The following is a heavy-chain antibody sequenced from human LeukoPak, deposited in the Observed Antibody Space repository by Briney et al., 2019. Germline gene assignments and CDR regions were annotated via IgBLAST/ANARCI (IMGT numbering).Heavy chain of an antibody. V-gene: IGHV3-23*01. J-gene: IGHJ4*02. D-gene: IGHD3-22*01. CDR1: GFTFSSYA. CDR2: ISGSGGST. Sequence: GGSLRLSCAASGFTFSSYAMSWVRQAPGKGLEWVSAISGSGGSTYYADSVKGRFTISRDNSKNTLYLQMNSLRAEDTAVYYCAKSSDYYDSSGYYSSIYYFDYWGQGTLVTVSS. CDR3: AKSSDYYDSSGYYSSIYYFDY.